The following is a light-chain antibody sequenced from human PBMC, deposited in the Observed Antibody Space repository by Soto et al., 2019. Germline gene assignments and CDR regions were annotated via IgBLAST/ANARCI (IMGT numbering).Light chain of an antibody. Sequence: EIVLTQSPGTLSLSPGERATLSCRASQSVSSSFLAWYQQKPGQAPSLLIYGASSRATGIPDRFSGGGSGTDFTLTISRLEPEDFAVYYCQQYDSSPLTFGGGTKVEIK. V-gene: IGKV3-20*01. CDR2: GAS. CDR3: QQYDSSPLT. CDR1: QSVSSSF. J-gene: IGKJ4*01.